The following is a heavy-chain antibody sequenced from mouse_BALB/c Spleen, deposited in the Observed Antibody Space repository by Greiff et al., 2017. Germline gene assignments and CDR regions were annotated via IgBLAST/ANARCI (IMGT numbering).Heavy chain of an antibody. J-gene: IGHJ4*01. Sequence: EVKLVESGGGLVQPGGSRKLSCAASGFTFSGFGMHWVRQAPEKGLEWFAYISSGSSTIYYADTVKGRFTISRDNPKNTLFLQMPSLRSEDTAMYYCARAVGYAMNYWGQGTSVTVS. CDR2: ISSGSSTI. CDR3: ARAVGYAMNY. V-gene: IGHV5-17*02. CDR1: GFTFSGFG.